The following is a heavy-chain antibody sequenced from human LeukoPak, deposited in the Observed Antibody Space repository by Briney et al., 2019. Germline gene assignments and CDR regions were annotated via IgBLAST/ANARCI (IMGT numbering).Heavy chain of an antibody. Sequence: GGSPRLSCAASGFTFSSYAMHWVRQAPGKGLEWVAVISYDGSNKYYADSVKGRFTISRDNSKNTLYLQMNSLRAEDTAVYYCAREVGYSYAFDIWGQGTMVTVSS. D-gene: IGHD5-18*01. J-gene: IGHJ3*02. CDR3: AREVGYSYAFDI. V-gene: IGHV3-30-3*01. CDR1: GFTFSSYA. CDR2: ISYDGSNK.